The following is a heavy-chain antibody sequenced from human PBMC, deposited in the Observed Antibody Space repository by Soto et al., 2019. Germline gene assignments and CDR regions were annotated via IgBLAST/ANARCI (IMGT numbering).Heavy chain of an antibody. Sequence: QVHLVQSGAEVKNPGASVKVSCKDSGYDFTTYGITWVRQAPGQGLEWMAWISAHNGNTNYAPNLQGRVTVTRDTSTSTAYIELRSLRSDDRAVYYCARGRYGDYWGQGALVTVSS. D-gene: IGHD1-1*01. CDR2: ISAHNGNT. CDR3: ARGRYGDY. CDR1: GYDFTTYG. J-gene: IGHJ4*02. V-gene: IGHV1-18*01.